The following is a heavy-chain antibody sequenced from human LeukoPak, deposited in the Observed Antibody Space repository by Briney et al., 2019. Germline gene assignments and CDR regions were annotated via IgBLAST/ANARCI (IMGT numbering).Heavy chain of an antibody. Sequence: SETLSLTCTVSGGSISSYYWSWLRQPPGKGLEWIGYIYYSGSTNYNPSLKSRVTISVDTSKNQFSLKLSSVTAADTAVYYCARSVNSYYGSGSSPGMDVWGQGTTVTVSS. CDR1: GGSISSYY. D-gene: IGHD3-10*01. J-gene: IGHJ6*02. CDR2: IYYSGST. CDR3: ARSVNSYYGSGSSPGMDV. V-gene: IGHV4-59*01.